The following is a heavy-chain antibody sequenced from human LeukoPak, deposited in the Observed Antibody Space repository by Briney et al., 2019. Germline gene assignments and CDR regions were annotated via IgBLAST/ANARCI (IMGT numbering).Heavy chain of an antibody. CDR2: ISYDGSNK. CDR1: GFTFSSYA. V-gene: IGHV3-30-3*02. D-gene: IGHD4-17*01. Sequence: GGSLRLSCAASGFTFSSYAMHWVRQAPGKGLEWVAVISYDGSNKYYADSVKGRFTISRDNSKNTLYLQMNSLRAEDTAVYYCAKSPTVTTPDYYFDYWGQGTLVTVSS. CDR3: AKSPTVTTPDYYFDY. J-gene: IGHJ4*02.